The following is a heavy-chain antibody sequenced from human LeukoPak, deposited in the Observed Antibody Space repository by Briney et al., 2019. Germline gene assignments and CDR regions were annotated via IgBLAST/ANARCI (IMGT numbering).Heavy chain of an antibody. D-gene: IGHD3-9*01. V-gene: IGHV4-59*08. Sequence: SETLSLTCTVSGGSISSYYWSWIRQPPGKGLEWIGYIYYSGSTNYNPSLKSRVTISVDTSKNQFSLELSSVTAADTAVYYRARTYDILTGPYFQHWGQGTLVTVSS. CDR2: IYYSGST. CDR3: ARTYDILTGPYFQH. J-gene: IGHJ1*01. CDR1: GGSISSYY.